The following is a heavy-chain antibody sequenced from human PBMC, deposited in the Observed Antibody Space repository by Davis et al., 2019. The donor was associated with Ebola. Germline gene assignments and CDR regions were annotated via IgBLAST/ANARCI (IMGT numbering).Heavy chain of an antibody. CDR3: ARDLNGVPDY. V-gene: IGHV3-30*03. Sequence: GESLKISCAASGFTFSRHGMHWVRKAPGKGLEWVAVVSYDGRTTYYADSVKGRFTISRDNAKNMVYLQMNSLRAEDTAVYYCARDLNGVPDYWGQGTLVTVSS. CDR2: VSYDGRTT. D-gene: IGHD7-27*01. J-gene: IGHJ4*02. CDR1: GFTFSRHG.